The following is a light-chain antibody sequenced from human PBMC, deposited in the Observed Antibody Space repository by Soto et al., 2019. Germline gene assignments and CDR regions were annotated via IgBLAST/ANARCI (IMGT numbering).Light chain of an antibody. V-gene: IGLV1-40*01. CDR3: QSYDSSLTSSAL. Sequence: QLVLTQPPSVFGALGQRVTISCIGSSSNIGAGYDVHWYQQLPGTAPKLLIYDTHKRPSGVPDRFSGSKSGTSASLAITGLQVEDEADYYCQSYDSSLTSSALFGGGTKLTVL. CDR2: DTH. J-gene: IGLJ2*01. CDR1: SSNIGAGYD.